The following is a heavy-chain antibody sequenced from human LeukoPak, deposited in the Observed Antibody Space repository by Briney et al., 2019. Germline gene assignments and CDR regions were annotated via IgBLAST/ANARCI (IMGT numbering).Heavy chain of an antibody. Sequence: GGSLRLSCAASGFIFSNYGMNWVRQAPGKGLEWVAAISASGSATSYADSVRGRFTISRDNSKSTTYLQMNSLRAEDTAVYYCARVEEQQLANYYYYGMDVWGQGTTVTVSS. J-gene: IGHJ6*02. V-gene: IGHV3-23*01. CDR1: GFIFSNYG. D-gene: IGHD6-13*01. CDR2: ISASGSAT. CDR3: ARVEEQQLANYYYYGMDV.